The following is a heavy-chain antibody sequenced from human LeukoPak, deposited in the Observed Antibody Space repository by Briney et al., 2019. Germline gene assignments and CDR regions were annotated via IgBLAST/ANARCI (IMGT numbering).Heavy chain of an antibody. CDR1: GYTFTGYY. J-gene: IGHJ4*02. CDR3: ASPISYYYDSSGYYYADYFDY. CDR2: INPNSGGT. V-gene: IGHV1-2*02. Sequence: ASVKVSCKASGYTFTGYYMHWVRQAPGQGLEWMGWINPNSGGTNYAQKFQGRVTMTRDTSISTAYMELSRLRSDDTAVYYCASPISYYYDSSGYYYADYFDYWGQGTPVTVSS. D-gene: IGHD3-22*01.